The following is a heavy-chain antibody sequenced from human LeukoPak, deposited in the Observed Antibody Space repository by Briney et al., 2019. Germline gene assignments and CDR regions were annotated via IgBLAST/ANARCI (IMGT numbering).Heavy chain of an antibody. Sequence: SETLSLTCTVSGGSISSYYWSWIRQPPGKGLEWIGYIYYSGSTNYNPSLKSRVTISVETSKNQFSLKLSSVTAADTAVYYCARGGDYANYFDYWGQGNLVTVSS. V-gene: IGHV4-59*01. CDR3: ARGGDYANYFDY. CDR2: IYYSGST. D-gene: IGHD4-17*01. CDR1: GGSISSYY. J-gene: IGHJ4*02.